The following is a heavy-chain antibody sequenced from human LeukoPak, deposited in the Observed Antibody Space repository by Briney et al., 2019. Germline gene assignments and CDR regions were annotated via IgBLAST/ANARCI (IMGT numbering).Heavy chain of an antibody. CDR3: TRFATGTLF. J-gene: IGHJ4*02. Sequence: GGSLRLSCAASGLTFSSYWMHWVRQAPGKGLVWVSRISRDGSSTSYADSVKGRFTISRDNAKNTLYLQMNSLRAEDTAVYHCTRFATGTLFWGQGTLVTVSS. D-gene: IGHD6-13*01. CDR2: ISRDGSST. V-gene: IGHV3-74*01. CDR1: GLTFSSYW.